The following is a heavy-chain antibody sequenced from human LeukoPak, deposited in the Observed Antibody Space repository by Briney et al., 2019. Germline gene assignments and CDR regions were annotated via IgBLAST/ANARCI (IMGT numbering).Heavy chain of an antibody. CDR1: GGSISSYY. Sequence: KPSETLSLTCTVSGGSISSYYWSWIRQPPGKGLEWIGYIYYSGSTNYNPSLKSRVTISVDMSKNQFSLKLSSVTAADTAVYYCARREVDYYYFYMDLWGRGTTVTVSS. CDR2: IYYSGST. J-gene: IGHJ6*03. V-gene: IGHV4-59*01. CDR3: ARREVDYYYFYMDL.